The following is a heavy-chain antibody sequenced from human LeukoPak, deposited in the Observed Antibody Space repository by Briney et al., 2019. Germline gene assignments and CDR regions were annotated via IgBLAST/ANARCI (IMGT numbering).Heavy chain of an antibody. CDR1: GFTFSSYA. Sequence: QSGGSLRLSCATSGFTFSSYAMSWVRQAPGKGLEWVSGIGASGGSTYYADSVKGRFTISRDNSKNTVSLQMNSLRGEDTAVYYCAKDVRVGGGGMDVWGQGTPVTVSS. CDR2: IGASGGST. J-gene: IGHJ6*02. V-gene: IGHV3-23*01. CDR3: AKDVRVGGGGMDV. D-gene: IGHD1-26*01.